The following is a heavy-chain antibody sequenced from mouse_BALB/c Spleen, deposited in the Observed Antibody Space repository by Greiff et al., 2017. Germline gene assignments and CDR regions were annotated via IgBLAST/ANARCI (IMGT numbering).Heavy chain of an antibody. V-gene: IGHV5-9-4*01. CDR1: GFTFSSYA. J-gene: IGHJ4*01. Sequence: EVKLMESGGGLVKPGGSLKLSCAASGFTFSSYAMSWVRQSPEKRLEWVAEISSGGSYTYYPDTVTGRFTISRDNAKNTLYLEMSSLRSEDTAMYYCARDRGDYYAMDYWGRGTSVTVSS. D-gene: IGHD3-1*01. CDR3: ARDRGDYYAMDY. CDR2: ISSGGSYT.